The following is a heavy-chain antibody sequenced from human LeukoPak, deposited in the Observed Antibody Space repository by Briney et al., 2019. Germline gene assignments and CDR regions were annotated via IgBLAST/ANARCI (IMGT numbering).Heavy chain of an antibody. CDR2: IVPIFGTA. Sequence: GASVKVSCKASGGTFSSYAISWVRQAPGQGLEWMGGIVPIFGTANYAQKFQGRVTITADESTSTAYMELSSLRSEDTAVYYCARDPYYGSGSPWGQGTLVTVSS. D-gene: IGHD3-10*01. CDR1: GGTFSSYA. CDR3: ARDPYYGSGSP. J-gene: IGHJ4*02. V-gene: IGHV1-69*13.